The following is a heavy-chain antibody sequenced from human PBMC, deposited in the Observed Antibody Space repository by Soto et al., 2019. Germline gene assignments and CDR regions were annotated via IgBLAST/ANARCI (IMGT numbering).Heavy chain of an antibody. Sequence: KTSETLSLTCTVSGGSISSGGYYWSWIRQHPGKGLEWIGYIYYSGSTYYNPSLKSRVTISVDTSKNQFSLKLSSVTAADTAVYYCARIQLDMIDYWGQGTLVTVSS. V-gene: IGHV4-31*03. CDR3: ARIQLDMIDY. CDR1: GGSISSGGYY. CDR2: IYYSGST. D-gene: IGHD6-6*01. J-gene: IGHJ4*02.